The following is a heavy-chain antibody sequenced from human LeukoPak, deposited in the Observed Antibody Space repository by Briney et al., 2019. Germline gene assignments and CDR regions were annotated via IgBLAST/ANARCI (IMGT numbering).Heavy chain of an antibody. Sequence: GGSLRLSCAGSGFIFNNAWMSWVRQAPGKGLEWAGRIKSKKDGETTDYAAPVKGRFIVSRDDSKNTLYLQMNSLKTEDTAVYYCTSHIVVVTATDYWGQGTLVTVSS. CDR1: GFIFNNAW. CDR3: TSHIVVVTATDY. CDR2: IKSKKDGETT. V-gene: IGHV3-15*01. D-gene: IGHD2-21*02. J-gene: IGHJ4*02.